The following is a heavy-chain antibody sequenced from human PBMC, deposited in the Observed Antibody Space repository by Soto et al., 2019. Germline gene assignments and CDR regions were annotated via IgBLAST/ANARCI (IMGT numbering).Heavy chain of an antibody. D-gene: IGHD3-10*01. CDR2: ISAYNGNT. J-gene: IGHJ6*02. CDR3: ARDPPYSGRLQGGYYYYGMDV. Sequence: ASVKVSCKASGYTFTSHGISWVRQAPGQGLEWMGWISAYNGNTNYAQKLQGRVTMTTDTSTSTAYMELRSLRSDDTAVYYCARDPPYSGRLQGGYYYYGMDVWGQGTTVTVSS. CDR1: GYTFTSHG. V-gene: IGHV1-18*01.